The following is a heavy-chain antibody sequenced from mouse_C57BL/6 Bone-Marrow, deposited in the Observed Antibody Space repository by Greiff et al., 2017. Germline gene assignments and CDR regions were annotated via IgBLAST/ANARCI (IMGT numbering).Heavy chain of an antibody. V-gene: IGHV1-81*01. J-gene: IGHJ1*03. CDR2: IYPRSGNT. CDR3: ASGIYYGNSYWYFDV. D-gene: IGHD2-1*01. CDR1: GYTFTSYG. Sequence: QVQLQQSGAELARPGASVKLSCKASGYTFTSYGISWVKQRTGQGLEWIGEIYPRSGNTYYNEKFKGKATLTADKSSSTAYMELRSLTSEDSAVYCCASGIYYGNSYWYFDVWGTGTTVTVSS.